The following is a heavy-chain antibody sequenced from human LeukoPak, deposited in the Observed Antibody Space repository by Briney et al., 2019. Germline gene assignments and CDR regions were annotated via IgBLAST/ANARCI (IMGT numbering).Heavy chain of an antibody. Sequence: GGSLRLSCAASVFTYSRYSMNWVRQAPGKGLEWVSSISSRSSYIYYADSVKGRFTISRDNAKNSLYLQMNSLRAEDTAVYYCAREDYYDSSGYDYWGQGTLVTVSS. V-gene: IGHV3-21*06. CDR3: AREDYYDSSGYDY. CDR1: VFTYSRYS. D-gene: IGHD3-22*01. CDR2: ISSRSSYI. J-gene: IGHJ4*02.